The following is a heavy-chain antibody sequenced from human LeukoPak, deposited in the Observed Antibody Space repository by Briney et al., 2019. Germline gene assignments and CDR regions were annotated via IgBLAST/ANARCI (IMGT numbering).Heavy chain of an antibody. J-gene: IGHJ4*02. CDR1: GFTFDNYN. CDR2: ISSSGDAI. D-gene: IGHD6-19*01. V-gene: IGHV3-48*04. CDR3: ARGVLYSNGWYMGGYFDY. Sequence: PGGSLRLSCAASGFTFDNYNVNWVRQAPGKGLEWVSYISSSGDAIYYADSVEGRFTISRDDAKNSLYLQMNSLRTEDTAVYYCARGVLYSNGWYMGGYFDYWGQGTLVTVSS.